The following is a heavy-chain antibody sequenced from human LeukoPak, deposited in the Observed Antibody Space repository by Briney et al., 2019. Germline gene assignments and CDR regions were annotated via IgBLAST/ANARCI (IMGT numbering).Heavy chain of an antibody. D-gene: IGHD4-17*01. CDR3: ARVWDYGDYAFDY. J-gene: IGHJ4*02. CDR1: GFTFSSYS. CDR2: ISSSSSYI. V-gene: IGHV3-21*01. Sequence: GGSLRLSCAASGFTFSSYSMNWVRQAPGKGLEWVSSISSSSSYIYYADSVKGRFTISRDNAKNSLYLRMNSLRAEDTAVYYCARVWDYGDYAFDYWGQGTLVTVSS.